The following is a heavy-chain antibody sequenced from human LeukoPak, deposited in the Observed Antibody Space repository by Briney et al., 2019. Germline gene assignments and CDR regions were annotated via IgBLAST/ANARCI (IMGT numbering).Heavy chain of an antibody. CDR1: GGSFSGYY. CDR2: INHSGST. Sequence: KPSETLSLTCAVYGGSFSGYYWSWIRQPPGKGLEWIGEINHSGSTNYNPSLKSRVTISVDTSKNQFSLKLSSVTAADTAVYYCAREDSSGWSEVDAFDIWGQGTMVTVSS. D-gene: IGHD6-19*01. V-gene: IGHV4-34*01. CDR3: AREDSSGWSEVDAFDI. J-gene: IGHJ3*02.